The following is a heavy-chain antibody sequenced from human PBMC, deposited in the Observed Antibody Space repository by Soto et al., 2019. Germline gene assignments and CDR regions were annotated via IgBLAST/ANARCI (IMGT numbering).Heavy chain of an antibody. J-gene: IGHJ6*03. CDR1: GFTFSNAW. CDR2: IKSKTDGGTS. Sequence: GGSLRLSCAASGFTFSNAWMSWVRQAPGKGLEWVGRIKSKTDGGTSDYAAPVKGRFTTSRDDSKNKLQLQMNSLKTEDTAVYYCTTVDGYFDAETVGGYYYYMDVWGKGTTVTVSS. D-gene: IGHD3-9*01. CDR3: TTVDGYFDAETVGGYYYYMDV. V-gene: IGHV3-15*01.